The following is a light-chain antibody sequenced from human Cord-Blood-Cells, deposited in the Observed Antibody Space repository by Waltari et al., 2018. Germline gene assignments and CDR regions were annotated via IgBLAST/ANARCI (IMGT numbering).Light chain of an antibody. CDR1: SSDVGGYNY. J-gene: IGLJ3*02. Sequence: QSALTQPASVSGSPGQSITISCTGTSSDVGGYNYVSWYQQPPGKAPKLMFYDVSNRPAGVSNRFSCSKSGNTASLTISGLQAEDEADYYCSSYTSSSTWVFGGGTKLTVL. V-gene: IGLV2-14*01. CDR2: DVS. CDR3: SSYTSSSTWV.